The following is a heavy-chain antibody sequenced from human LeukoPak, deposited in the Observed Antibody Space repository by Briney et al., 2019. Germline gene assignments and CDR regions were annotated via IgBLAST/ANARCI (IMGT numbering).Heavy chain of an antibody. CDR2: MYLSGTT. CDR1: GDSINSLDL. V-gene: IGHV4-4*02. Sequence: SETLSLTCTVSGDSINSLDLWSWVRQPPGKGLEWIGEMYLSGTTHSNPSVKSRVTISIDESKNQFFLNLSSVTAADTAVYYCAGLVGRYSSGLYYYYFDYWGQGTLVTVSS. J-gene: IGHJ4*02. D-gene: IGHD3-22*01. CDR3: AGLVGRYSSGLYYYYFDY.